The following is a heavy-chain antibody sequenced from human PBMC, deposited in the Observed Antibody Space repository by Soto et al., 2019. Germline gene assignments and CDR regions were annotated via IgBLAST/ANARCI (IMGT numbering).Heavy chain of an antibody. Sequence: SETLSLTCTVSGGSISSGDYSWSWVRQSPGKGLEWIGHIYNSGITYYNPSLKSRVVISIDTSRNQFSLRLNSLTTADRAVYFCARGVTVFGLVSRFWFDPWGQGTVVTVSS. D-gene: IGHD3-3*01. CDR1: GGSISSGDYS. J-gene: IGHJ5*02. V-gene: IGHV4-30-4*01. CDR3: ARGVTVFGLVSRFWFDP. CDR2: IYNSGIT.